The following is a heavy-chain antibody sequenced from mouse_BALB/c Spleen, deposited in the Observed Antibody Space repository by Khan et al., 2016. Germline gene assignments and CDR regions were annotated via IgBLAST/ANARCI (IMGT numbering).Heavy chain of an antibody. J-gene: IGHJ4*01. CDR2: IWAGGST. V-gene: IGHV2-9*02. CDR1: WFSLTSYG. Sequence: QVQLKESGPCLVAPSQSLSISCTVSWFSLTSYGVHWVRQPPGKGLDWLGVIWAGGSTNYKSALMSSLCICKEYSKNHVFLKINSLQMDVTAKYCCTSDGFGTGRVYAMDYWDQETSVTVSS. CDR3: TSDGFGTGRVYAMDY. D-gene: IGHD4-1*01.